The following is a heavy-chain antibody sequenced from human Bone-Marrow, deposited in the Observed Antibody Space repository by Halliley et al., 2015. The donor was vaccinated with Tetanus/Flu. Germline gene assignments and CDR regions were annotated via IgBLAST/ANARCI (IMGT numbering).Heavy chain of an antibody. D-gene: IGHD6-19*01. J-gene: IGHJ3*01. V-gene: IGHV3-11*06. CDR3: VRDRGDAVAGREEAFAL. CDR1: GFTFNDYY. CDR2: ISASGGYA. Sequence: SLRLSCAASGFTFNDYYMTWIRQAPGKGLQWVSYISASGGYANYAVAVKGRFTISRDNAENSLYLQMNSLTPEDTAVYYCVRDRGDAVAGREEAFALWGQGTLVTVSS.